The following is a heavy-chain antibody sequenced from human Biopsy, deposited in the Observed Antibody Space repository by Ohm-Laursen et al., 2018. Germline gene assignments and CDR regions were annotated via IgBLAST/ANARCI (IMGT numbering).Heavy chain of an antibody. CDR2: MYYSGST. Sequence: TLSLTCVVSGGSLNFYYWSWIPQPPGKGLEWIGYMYYSGSTKYSPSLKNRVTVSFDTSRNQFPLKLTSMTPADTAVYYCVRGRSPATYWGQGALVIVSS. CDR3: VRGRSPATY. D-gene: IGHD3-16*01. J-gene: IGHJ4*02. V-gene: IGHV4-59*01. CDR1: GGSLNFYY.